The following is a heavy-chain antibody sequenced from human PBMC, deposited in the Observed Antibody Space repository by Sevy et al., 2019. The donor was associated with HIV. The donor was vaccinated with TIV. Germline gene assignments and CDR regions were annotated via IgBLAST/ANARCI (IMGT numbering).Heavy chain of an antibody. V-gene: IGHV3-23*01. CDR3: AKPGVRGDSSVLHLFDP. CDR1: GFTFSSYA. J-gene: IGHJ5*02. D-gene: IGHD3-22*01. Sequence: GGSLRLSCAASGFTFSSYAMSWVRQAPGKGLEWVSAISGSGGSTYYADSVKGRFTISRDNSKNTLYLQMNSLRAEDTAVYYCAKPGVRGDSSVLHLFDPWGQGTLVTVSS. CDR2: ISGSGGST.